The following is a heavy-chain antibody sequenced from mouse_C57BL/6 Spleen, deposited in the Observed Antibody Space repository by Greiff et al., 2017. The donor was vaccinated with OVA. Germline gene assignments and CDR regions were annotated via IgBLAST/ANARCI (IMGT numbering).Heavy chain of an antibody. J-gene: IGHJ4*01. CDR2: IWSDGST. CDR1: GFSLTSYG. D-gene: IGHD2-1*01. V-gene: IGHV2-6-1*01. Sequence: VQLQQSGPGLVAPSQSLSITCTVSGFSLTSYGVHWVRQPPGKGLEWLVVIWSDGSTTYNSALKSRLSISKDNSKSQVFLKMNSLQTDDTAMYYCARQRGNLGYYYAMDYWGQGTSVTVSS. CDR3: ARQRGNLGYYYAMDY.